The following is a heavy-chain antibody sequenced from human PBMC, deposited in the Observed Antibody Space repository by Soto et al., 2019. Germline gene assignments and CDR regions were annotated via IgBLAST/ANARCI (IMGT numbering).Heavy chain of an antibody. D-gene: IGHD5-12*01. V-gene: IGHV3-30-3*01. CDR1: GFTCSSYA. CDR2: ISYDGSNK. Sequence: GESLKISCAASGFTCSSYAMHWVRQAPGKGLEWVAVISYDGSNKYYADSVKGRFTISRDNSKNTLYLQMNSLRAEDTAVYYCARDSGYDSYYFDYWGQGTLVTVSS. CDR3: ARDSGYDSYYFDY. J-gene: IGHJ4*02.